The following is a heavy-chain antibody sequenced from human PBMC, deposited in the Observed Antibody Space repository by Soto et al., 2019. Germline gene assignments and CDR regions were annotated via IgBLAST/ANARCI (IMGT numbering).Heavy chain of an antibody. CDR2: TYYRSRWYF. J-gene: IGHJ5*01. Sequence: TLSLTCDISGGSVSTNTATWDWIRQSPSRGLEWLGRTYYRSRWYFDYAVSVKSRITISPDISNNQVSLQLTSVTPDDTAIYYCVRLIGNSWLDSWGQGTLVTVSS. CDR1: GGSVSTNTAT. D-gene: IGHD3-22*01. V-gene: IGHV6-1*01. CDR3: VRLIGNSWLDS.